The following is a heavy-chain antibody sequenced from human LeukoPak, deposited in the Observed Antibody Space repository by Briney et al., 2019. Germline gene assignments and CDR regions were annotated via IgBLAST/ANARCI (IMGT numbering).Heavy chain of an antibody. CDR3: ARGLAARPGNYYYMDV. Sequence: ASVKVSCKASGYTFTGYYMHWVRQAPGQGLEWIGWINPNSGGTNYAQKFQGRVTMTRDTSISTAYMELSRLRSDDTAVYYCARGLAARPGNYYYMDVWGKGTTVTISS. J-gene: IGHJ6*03. D-gene: IGHD6-6*01. V-gene: IGHV1-2*02. CDR1: GYTFTGYY. CDR2: INPNSGGT.